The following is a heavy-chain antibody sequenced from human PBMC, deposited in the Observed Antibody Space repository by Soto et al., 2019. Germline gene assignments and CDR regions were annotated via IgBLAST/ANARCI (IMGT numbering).Heavy chain of an antibody. CDR1: GGTFISDA. CDR2: VIPMFAKA. CDR3: ARCLSASSGPGSLHS. D-gene: IGHD3-22*01. V-gene: IGHV1-69*01. Sequence: QVRLVQSEAEVKKAGSSVKVSCKASGGTFISDAVTWVRQAPGQLREWMGGVIPMFAKANYAQKFQGRATITADDSTSSVYMELPSLQAEYTALYYCARCLSASSGPGSLHSWGQGTIVTVTS. J-gene: IGHJ4*02.